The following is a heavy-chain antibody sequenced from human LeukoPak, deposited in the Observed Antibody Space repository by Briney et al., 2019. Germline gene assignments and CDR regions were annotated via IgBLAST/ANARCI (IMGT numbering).Heavy chain of an antibody. CDR2: TSADNGHT. V-gene: IGHV1-18*01. Sequence: ASVKVSCKASGYTFTSYGISWVRQAPGQGLEWMGFTSADNGHTNYVQKFRGRVTMTTDTSTNTAYMELRSLRFDDTAMYYCARDYFSDYVFDFWGQGTLITVSS. CDR3: ARDYFSDYVFDF. J-gene: IGHJ4*02. CDR1: GYTFTSYG. D-gene: IGHD3-10*02.